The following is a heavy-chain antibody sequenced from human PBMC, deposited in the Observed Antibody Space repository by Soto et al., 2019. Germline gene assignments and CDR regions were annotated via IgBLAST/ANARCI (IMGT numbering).Heavy chain of an antibody. CDR3: ARDRSRAAAVLDWFDP. Sequence: ESGGGVVQPGRSLRLSCAASGFTFSSYGMHWVRQAPGKGLEWVAVIWYDGSNKYYADSVKGRFTISRDNSKNTLYLQMNSLRAEDTAVYYCARDRSRAAAVLDWFDPWGQGTLVTVSS. CDR1: GFTFSSYG. V-gene: IGHV3-33*01. D-gene: IGHD6-13*01. CDR2: IWYDGSNK. J-gene: IGHJ5*02.